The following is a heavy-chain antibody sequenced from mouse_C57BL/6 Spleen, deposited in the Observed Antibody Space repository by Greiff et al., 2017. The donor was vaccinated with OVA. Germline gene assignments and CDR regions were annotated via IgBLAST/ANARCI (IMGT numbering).Heavy chain of an antibody. CDR1: GYTFTSYW. CDR3: ARGIYYYGSRGGNFDY. J-gene: IGHJ2*01. V-gene: IGHV1-69*01. D-gene: IGHD1-1*01. CDR2: IDPSDSYT. Sequence: QVQLQQPGAELVMPGASVKLSCKASGYTFTSYWMHWVKQRPGQGLEWIGEIDPSDSYTNYNQKFKGKSTLTVDKSSSTAYMQLSSLTSEDSAVYYCARGIYYYGSRGGNFDYWGQGTTLTVSS.